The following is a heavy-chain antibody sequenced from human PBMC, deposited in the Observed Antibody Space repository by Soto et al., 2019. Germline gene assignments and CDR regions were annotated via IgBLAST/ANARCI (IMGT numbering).Heavy chain of an antibody. CDR2: INHAGST. J-gene: IGHJ6*02. Sequence: QVLLQQWGAGLLKPSETLSLTCAVYGGSFSGYYWSWIRQPPGKGLEWIGEINHAGSTNYNPSLKGRATISVHTSNNQFSLKLNSVTAADTGVYYCARASRFRSSRIDVWGHGTTVTVSS. V-gene: IGHV4-34*01. CDR3: ARASRFRSSRIDV. D-gene: IGHD6-13*01. CDR1: GGSFSGYY.